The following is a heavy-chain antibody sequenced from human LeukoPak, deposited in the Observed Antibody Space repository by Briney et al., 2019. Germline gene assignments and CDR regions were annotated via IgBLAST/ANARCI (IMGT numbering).Heavy chain of an antibody. Sequence: PGGSLRLSCAASGFTFSSYSMNWVRQAPGKGLEWVSSISSSSSYIYYAGSVKGRFTISRDNAKNSLYLQMNSLRAEDTAVYYCARMVKRFDYWGQGTLVTVSS. CDR3: ARMVKRFDY. V-gene: IGHV3-21*01. CDR2: ISSSSSYI. CDR1: GFTFSSYS. J-gene: IGHJ4*02. D-gene: IGHD5-18*01.